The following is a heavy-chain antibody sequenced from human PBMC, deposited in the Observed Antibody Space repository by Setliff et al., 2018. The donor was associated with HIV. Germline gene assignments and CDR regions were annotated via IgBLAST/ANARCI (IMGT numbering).Heavy chain of an antibody. Sequence: SETLSLTCAVSGGAIDDINWWNWVRQSPGKGLEWIGEIYHSGTTNYNPSLKSRVTISVDKSKNQFSLKLTSVTAADTAVYYCARDQSIAARYLFDPWGQGTLVTAPQ. D-gene: IGHD6-6*01. CDR2: IYHSGTT. CDR3: ARDQSIAARYLFDP. CDR1: GGAIDDINW. V-gene: IGHV4-4*02. J-gene: IGHJ5*02.